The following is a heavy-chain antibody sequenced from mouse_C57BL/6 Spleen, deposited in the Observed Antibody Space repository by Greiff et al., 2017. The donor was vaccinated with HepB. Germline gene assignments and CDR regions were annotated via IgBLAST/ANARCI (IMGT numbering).Heavy chain of an antibody. CDR3: TRGGVTTPAWFAY. D-gene: IGHD2-2*01. Sequence: GKGQERKGGGGKREGKKEGEEFKSDGRSRGKQRAGEGGEWGGAMGPGNSDTSYNQKFKGKAKLTAVTSASTAYMELSSLTNEDSAVYYCTRGGVTTPAWFAYWGQGTLVTVSA. CDR2: MGPGNSDT. CDR1: GEEFKSDG. V-gene: IGHV1-5*01. J-gene: IGHJ3*01.